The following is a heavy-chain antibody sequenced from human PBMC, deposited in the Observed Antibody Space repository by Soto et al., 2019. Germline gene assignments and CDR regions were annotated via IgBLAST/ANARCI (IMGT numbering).Heavy chain of an antibody. Sequence: PSETLSLTCTVSGGSISSYYWSWIRQPPGKGLEWIGYIYYSGSTNYNPSLKSRVTISVDTSKNQFSLKLSSVTAADTAVYYCARGEDYYDSSGYTTPYFDYWGQGTLVTVSS. J-gene: IGHJ4*02. CDR2: IYYSGST. CDR1: GGSISSYY. CDR3: ARGEDYYDSSGYTTPYFDY. D-gene: IGHD3-22*01. V-gene: IGHV4-59*01.